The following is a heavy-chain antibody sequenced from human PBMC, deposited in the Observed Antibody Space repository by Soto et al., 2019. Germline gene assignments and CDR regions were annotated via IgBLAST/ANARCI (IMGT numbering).Heavy chain of an antibody. J-gene: IGHJ4*02. CDR1: EFTFSNYA. D-gene: IGHD3-3*01. V-gene: IGHV3-30*18. Sequence: GGSLRLSCEVSEFTFSNYAMHWVRQAPGKGLEWVAVISYDERNKYYADSVKGRFTISRDNSKHTLYLQMDSLRVEDTAVYYCAKDGTVLRFLEWLLNLDHWGQGTLVTVSS. CDR2: ISYDERNK. CDR3: AKDGTVLRFLEWLLNLDH.